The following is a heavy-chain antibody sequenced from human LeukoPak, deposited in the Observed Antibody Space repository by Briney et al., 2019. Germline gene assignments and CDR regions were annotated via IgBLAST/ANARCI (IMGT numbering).Heavy chain of an antibody. CDR3: ARGITIFGVAEHFQH. CDR2: ISYDGSDK. Sequence: GGSLRLSCAASGFTFGSYALHWVRQAPGKGLEWEALISYDGSDKYYADSVKGRFTISRDNSKNTLYLQMNSLRAEDTAVYYCARGITIFGVAEHFQHWGQGTLVTVSS. D-gene: IGHD3-3*01. CDR1: GFTFGSYA. J-gene: IGHJ1*01. V-gene: IGHV3-30-3*01.